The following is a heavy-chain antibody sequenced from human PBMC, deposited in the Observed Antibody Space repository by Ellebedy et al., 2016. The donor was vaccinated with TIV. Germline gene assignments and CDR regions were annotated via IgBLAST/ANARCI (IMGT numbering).Heavy chain of an antibody. V-gene: IGHV3-66*01. CDR1: ELTVTSNY. D-gene: IGHD1-1*01. Sequence: GESLKISCAASELTVTSNYMSWVRQAPGKGLEWVSIIAIDSTTYYADSVKGRFTISRDNSKNTLDIQMNSLRAEDTAVYYCARETYNDVDLKLWGIFDFWGQGTMVTVSS. CDR2: IAIDSTT. CDR3: ARETYNDVDLKLWGIFDF. J-gene: IGHJ3*01.